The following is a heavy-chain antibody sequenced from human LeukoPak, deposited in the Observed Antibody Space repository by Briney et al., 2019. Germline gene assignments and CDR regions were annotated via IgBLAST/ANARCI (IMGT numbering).Heavy chain of an antibody. D-gene: IGHD2-15*01. CDR1: GYTFTSYG. CDR2: ISAYNGNT. CDR3: ARADIVVVVAATSDFDY. Sequence: EASVKVSCKASGYTFTSYGISWVRQAPGQGLEWMGWISAYNGNTNYAHKLQGRVTMTTDTSTSTAYMELRSLRSDDTAVYYCARADIVVVVAATSDFDYWGQGTLVTVSS. V-gene: IGHV1-18*01. J-gene: IGHJ4*02.